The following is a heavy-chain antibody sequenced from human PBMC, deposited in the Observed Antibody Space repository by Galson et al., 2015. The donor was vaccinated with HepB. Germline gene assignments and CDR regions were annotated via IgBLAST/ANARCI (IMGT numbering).Heavy chain of an antibody. J-gene: IGHJ4*02. D-gene: IGHD1-1*01. Sequence: SLRLSCAASGFMFDTYAMHWVRQAPGKGLEWVAIISYDESQKYYADSVKGRFTISGDNSKNTLFLHMKNLRLDDTAVYYCAREERRGASYYLDSWGQGTLVTVSA. V-gene: IGHV3-30*14. CDR2: ISYDESQK. CDR3: AREERRGASYYLDS. CDR1: GFMFDTYA.